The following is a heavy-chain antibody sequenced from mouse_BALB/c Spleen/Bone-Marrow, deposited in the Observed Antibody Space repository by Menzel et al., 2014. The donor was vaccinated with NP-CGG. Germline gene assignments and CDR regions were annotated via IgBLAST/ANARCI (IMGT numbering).Heavy chain of an antibody. Sequence: EVKLVESGGGLVTPGGSLKLSCAASGFTFDSYNMSWVRQTPEKRLEWVATTSSGGGNTYYPDSVKGRFTISRDNAMNNLYLQMSSLRSEDTALYYCVRREYDDYFDYWGQGTTLTVSS. CDR3: VRREYDDYFDY. CDR2: TSSGGGNT. CDR1: GFTFDSYN. J-gene: IGHJ2*01. D-gene: IGHD2-14*01. V-gene: IGHV5-9*03.